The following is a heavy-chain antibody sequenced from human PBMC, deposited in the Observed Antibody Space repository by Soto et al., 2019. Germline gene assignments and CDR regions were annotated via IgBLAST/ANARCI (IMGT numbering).Heavy chain of an antibody. D-gene: IGHD2-15*01. V-gene: IGHV1-69*13. CDR3: ASGVVAATSRDYFDY. Sequence: ASVKVSCKASGGTFSSYAISWVRQAPGQGLEWMGGIIPIFGTANYAQKLQGRVTITADESTSTAYMELSSLRSEDTAVYYCASGVVAATSRDYFDYWGQGTLVTVSS. J-gene: IGHJ4*02. CDR2: IIPIFGTA. CDR1: GGTFSSYA.